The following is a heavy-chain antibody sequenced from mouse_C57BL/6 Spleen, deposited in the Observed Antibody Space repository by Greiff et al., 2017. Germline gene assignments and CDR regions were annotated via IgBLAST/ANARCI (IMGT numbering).Heavy chain of an antibody. Sequence: QVQLQQSGAELVRPGASVTLSCKASGYTFTDYEMHWVKQTPVHGLEWIGAIDPETGGPAYNQKFKGKAILTADKSSSTAYMELRSRTSEDAAVYFYTRWSGSRTCDYWGQGTTLTVSS. CDR3: TRWSGSRTCDY. CDR2: IDPETGGP. J-gene: IGHJ2*01. D-gene: IGHD1-1*01. V-gene: IGHV1-15*01. CDR1: GYTFTDYE.